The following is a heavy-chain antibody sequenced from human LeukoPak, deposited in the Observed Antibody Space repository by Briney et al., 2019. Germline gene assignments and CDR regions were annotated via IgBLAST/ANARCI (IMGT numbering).Heavy chain of an antibody. CDR1: GASVSGSAYY. Sequence: SETLSLTCTVSGASVSGSAYYWGWIRQPPGKGLEWVGEISQSGSTNYNPSLKTRVTISADTSNFQFSLKLNSVTAADTAVYYCARGAWIYSNGSRKLYYFDYWGQGTLVTVSS. J-gene: IGHJ4*02. CDR2: ISQSGST. D-gene: IGHD5-18*01. V-gene: IGHV4-39*07. CDR3: ARGAWIYSNGSRKLYYFDY.